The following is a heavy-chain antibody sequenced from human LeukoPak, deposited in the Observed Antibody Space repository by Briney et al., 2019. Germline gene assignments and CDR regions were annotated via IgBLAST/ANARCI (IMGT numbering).Heavy chain of an antibody. V-gene: IGHV1-69*13. CDR1: GGTFSSYA. CDR3: AGDNLALPAIAAAGTFSPFYYYGMDV. D-gene: IGHD6-13*01. J-gene: IGHJ6*02. Sequence: AASVKVSCKASGGTFSSYAISWVRQAPGQGLEWMGGIIPIFGTANYAQKFQGRVTITADESTSTAYMELSSLRSEDTAVYYCAGDNLALPAIAAAGTFSPFYYYGMDVWGQGTTVTVSS. CDR2: IIPIFGTA.